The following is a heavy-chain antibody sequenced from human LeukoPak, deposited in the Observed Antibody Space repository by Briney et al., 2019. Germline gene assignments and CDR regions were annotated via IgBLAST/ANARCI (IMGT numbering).Heavy chain of an antibody. CDR1: GYTFTNYG. V-gene: IGHV1-18*01. CDR2: INANNGDT. D-gene: IGHD2-15*01. CDR3: ARALRVVVVAATPPDY. Sequence: GASVKVSCKASGYTFTNYGITWVRQAPGPGLEWMGWINANNGDTKSAQNLQGRVTMTRDTSTSTAYMELWSLRSDDTAVYYCARALRVVVVAATPPDYWGQGTLVTVSS. J-gene: IGHJ4*02.